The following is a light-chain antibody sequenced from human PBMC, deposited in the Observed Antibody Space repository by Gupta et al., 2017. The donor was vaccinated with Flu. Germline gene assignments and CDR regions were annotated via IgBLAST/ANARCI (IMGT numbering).Light chain of an antibody. J-gene: IGKJ1*01. Sequence: DIQMTQSPSSLSASVGDRVTITCRASQSISNYLNWYQQKPGNAPELLIYAASSLQSGVPSRFSRSGPGTDFTLTISMLQPEDFATYFCQQCDSTPWTF. CDR2: AAS. CDR3: QQCDSTPWT. CDR1: QSISNY. V-gene: IGKV1-39*01.